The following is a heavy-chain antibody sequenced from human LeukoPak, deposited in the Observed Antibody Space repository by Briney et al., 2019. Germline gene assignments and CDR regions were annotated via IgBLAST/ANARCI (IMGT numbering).Heavy chain of an antibody. V-gene: IGHV3-23*01. J-gene: IGHJ4*02. Sequence: ETLSLTCAVYGGSFSGYYWSWIRQPPGKGLECVSGISGSNTYYADSVKGRFTISRDDSKNTLYPQMNNLRADDTAVYYCAKRRSGNTGPFDDWGQGTLVTVSP. D-gene: IGHD1-26*01. CDR3: AKRRSGNTGPFDD. CDR2: ISGSNT. CDR1: GGSFSGYY.